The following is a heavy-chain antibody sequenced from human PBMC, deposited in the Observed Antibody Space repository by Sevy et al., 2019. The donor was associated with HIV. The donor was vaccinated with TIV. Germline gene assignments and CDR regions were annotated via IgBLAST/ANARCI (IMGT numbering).Heavy chain of an antibody. Sequence: GGSLRLSCATSGFSFSNNWMHWVRQAPGKGLVWVSRINGDGSSISYADPVNGRFTISRDNAKNTLCLQMNSLRVEDTAVYYCAGSNWYAAFDIWGPGTMVTVSS. D-gene: IGHD6-13*01. J-gene: IGHJ3*02. CDR3: AGSNWYAAFDI. V-gene: IGHV3-74*01. CDR1: GFSFSNNW. CDR2: INGDGSSI.